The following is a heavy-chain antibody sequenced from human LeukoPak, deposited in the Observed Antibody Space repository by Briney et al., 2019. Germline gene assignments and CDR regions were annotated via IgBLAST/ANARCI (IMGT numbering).Heavy chain of an antibody. Sequence: ASVKASCKASGYTFTSYDINWVRQATGQGLEWMGWISAYNGNTNYAQKLQGRVTMTTDTSTSTAYMELRSLRSDDTAVYYCARDDGYYYDSSGYSYFQHWGQGTLVTVSS. CDR3: ARDDGYYYDSSGYSYFQH. CDR2: ISAYNGNT. V-gene: IGHV1-18*01. CDR1: GYTFTSYD. D-gene: IGHD3-22*01. J-gene: IGHJ1*01.